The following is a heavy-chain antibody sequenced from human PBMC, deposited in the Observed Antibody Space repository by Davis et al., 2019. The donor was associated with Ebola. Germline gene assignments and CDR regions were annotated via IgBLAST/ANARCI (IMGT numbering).Heavy chain of an antibody. J-gene: IGHJ6*04. D-gene: IGHD4-17*01. CDR2: IRYDGSNE. CDR3: ARDPQGAGLTTDLYYYDGMDV. Sequence: GGSLRLSCAASGFTFSSFGMHWVRQAPGKGLAWVAFIRYDGSNEYYADSVKGRFTISRDNSKNTLYLQMNSLRAEDTAVYYCARDPQGAGLTTDLYYYDGMDVWGKGTTVTVSS. V-gene: IGHV3-30*02. CDR1: GFTFSSFG.